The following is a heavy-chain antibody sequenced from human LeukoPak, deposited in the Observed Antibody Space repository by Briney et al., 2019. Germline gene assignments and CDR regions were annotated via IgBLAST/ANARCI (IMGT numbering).Heavy chain of an antibody. D-gene: IGHD4-17*01. J-gene: IGHJ5*02. Sequence: ASVKVSCKASGYTFTSYDLNWVRRATGQGLEWMGWMSPASGNTGYAQEFQGRVTMTRDTSVSTAYMELNSLRSEDTAVYYCARDQATVTTVGWFDPWGQGTLVTVSS. CDR2: MSPASGNT. CDR3: ARDQATVTTVGWFDP. V-gene: IGHV1-8*01. CDR1: GYTFTSYD.